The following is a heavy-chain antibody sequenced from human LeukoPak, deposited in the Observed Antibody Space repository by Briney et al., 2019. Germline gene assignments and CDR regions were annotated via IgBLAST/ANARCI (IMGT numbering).Heavy chain of an antibody. CDR3: ARQYCSGGSCRFDY. V-gene: IGHV4-39*01. CDR1: GGSISSSSYY. J-gene: IGHJ4*02. D-gene: IGHD2-15*01. Sequence: SETLSLTCTVSGGSISSSSYYWGWIRQPPGKGLEWIGSIYYSGSTYYNPSLKSRVTISVDTAKNQFSLKLSSVTAADTAVYYCARQYCSGGSCRFDYWGQGTLVTVSS. CDR2: IYYSGST.